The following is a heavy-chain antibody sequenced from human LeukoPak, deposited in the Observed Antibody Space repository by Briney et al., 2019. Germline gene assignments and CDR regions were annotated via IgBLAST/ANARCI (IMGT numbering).Heavy chain of an antibody. CDR2: IKQHRSDK. Sequence: PGGSLRLSRAASRFTFSTYWMSWVRQAPGKGLEWVANIKQHRSDKYYVDSVKGRFKISRDNAKNSLYLQMNSLRAEDTAVYYCARGGGTFDYWGQGPLVTVSS. J-gene: IGHJ4*02. CDR3: ARGGGTFDY. D-gene: IGHD3-10*01. CDR1: RFTFSTYW. V-gene: IGHV3-7*01.